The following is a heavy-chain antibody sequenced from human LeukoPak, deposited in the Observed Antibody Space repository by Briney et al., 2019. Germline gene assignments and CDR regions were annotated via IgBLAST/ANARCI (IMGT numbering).Heavy chain of an antibody. Sequence: GGSLRLSCAASGFTFSSYSMNWVRQAPGKGLEWVSYISSSGSTIYYADSVKGRFTISRDNAKNSLALQMNGLRAEDTAVYYCAREWELYLDYWGQGTLVTVSS. CDR1: GFTFSSYS. D-gene: IGHD1-26*01. CDR3: AREWELYLDY. CDR2: ISSSGSTI. V-gene: IGHV3-48*01. J-gene: IGHJ4*02.